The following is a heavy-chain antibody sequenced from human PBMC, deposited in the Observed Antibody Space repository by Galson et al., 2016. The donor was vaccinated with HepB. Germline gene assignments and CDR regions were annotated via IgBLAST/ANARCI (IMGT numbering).Heavy chain of an antibody. D-gene: IGHD3-22*01. CDR1: GGSFSSYY. Sequence: SETLSLTCSVSGGSFSSYYWSWIRQPPGKGLEWIGYIYYRGSPNYNPSLKSRVTISEDTSKNQLSLKLTSVTAADTAVYYCATTSMIYGMDVWGQGTTVTVSS. J-gene: IGHJ6*02. V-gene: IGHV4-59*01. CDR3: ATTSMIYGMDV. CDR2: IYYRGSP.